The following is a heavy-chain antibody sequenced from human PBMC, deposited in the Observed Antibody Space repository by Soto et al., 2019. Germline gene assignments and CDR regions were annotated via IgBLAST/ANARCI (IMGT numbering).Heavy chain of an antibody. CDR1: GYTFTSYA. V-gene: IGHV1-3*01. CDR3: AREGIAARRFDY. Sequence: ASVKVSCKASGYTFTSYAMHWVRQAPRQRLEWMGWINAGNGNTKYSQKFQGRVTITRDTSASTAYMELSSLRSEDTAVYYCAREGIAARRFDYWGQGTLVTVSS. J-gene: IGHJ4*02. D-gene: IGHD6-6*01. CDR2: INAGNGNT.